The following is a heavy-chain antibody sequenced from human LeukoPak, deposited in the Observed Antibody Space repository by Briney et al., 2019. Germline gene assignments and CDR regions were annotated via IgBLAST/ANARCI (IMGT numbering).Heavy chain of an antibody. CDR3: ARDPIVVVPAATFDY. Sequence: GGSLRLSCAASGFTFSNYAMSWVRQAPGKGLEWVSGLSTSAGSTYYADSVEGRFTISRDNAKNSLYLQMNSLRAEDTAVYYCARDPIVVVPAATFDYWGQGTLVTVSS. CDR1: GFTFSNYA. D-gene: IGHD2-2*01. J-gene: IGHJ4*02. CDR2: LSTSAGST. V-gene: IGHV3-23*01.